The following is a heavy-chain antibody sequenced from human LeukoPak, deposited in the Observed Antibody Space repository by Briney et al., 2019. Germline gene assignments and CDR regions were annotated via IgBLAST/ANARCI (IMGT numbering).Heavy chain of an antibody. Sequence: SETLSLTCAVYGGSFSGYYWSWIRQSPGKGLEWIGETYHSGSTNYNSSLKSRVTISLDTSKNQFSLKLSSVTAADTAVYYCARGPIIDIVIVPAADDYYYMDVWGKGTTVTVSS. J-gene: IGHJ6*03. D-gene: IGHD2-2*01. CDR2: TYHSGST. CDR3: ARGPIIDIVIVPAADDYYYMDV. V-gene: IGHV4-34*01. CDR1: GGSFSGYY.